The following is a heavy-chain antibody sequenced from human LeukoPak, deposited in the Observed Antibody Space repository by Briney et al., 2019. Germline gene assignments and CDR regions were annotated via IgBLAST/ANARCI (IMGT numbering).Heavy chain of an antibody. D-gene: IGHD6-6*01. J-gene: IGHJ6*03. Sequence: ASVKVSCKASGGTFSSYAISWERQAPGQGLEWMGGIIPIFGTANYAQKFQGRVTTTTDESTSTAYMELSSLRSEDTAVYYCARGVRQYSSSSDYYYYYMDVWGKGTTVTVSS. CDR3: ARGVRQYSSSSDYYYYYMDV. CDR1: GGTFSSYA. V-gene: IGHV1-69*05. CDR2: IIPIFGTA.